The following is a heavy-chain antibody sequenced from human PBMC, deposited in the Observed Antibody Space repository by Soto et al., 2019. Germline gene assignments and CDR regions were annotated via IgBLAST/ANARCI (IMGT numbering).Heavy chain of an antibody. Sequence: VQLVESGGGLVKPGGSLRLSCAASGFTFNNAWMNWVRQAPGKGLEWVGRIKSKTDGGTIDYAAPVKGRFTISRDDSKNTLYLQMNSLKTEDTAVYYCTTDGLALAVFDYWGQGTLVTVSS. CDR1: GFTFNNAW. CDR2: IKSKTDGGTI. V-gene: IGHV3-15*07. J-gene: IGHJ4*02. CDR3: TTDGLALAVFDY. D-gene: IGHD6-19*01.